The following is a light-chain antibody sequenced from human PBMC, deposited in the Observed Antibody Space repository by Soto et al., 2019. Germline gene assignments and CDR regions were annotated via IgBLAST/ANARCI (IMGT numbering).Light chain of an antibody. CDR3: QQYGSSPLVT. CDR1: QSVSSSY. V-gene: IGKV3-20*01. J-gene: IGKJ5*01. Sequence: EIVLTQSPGTLSLSPGERATLSCRASQSVSSSYLAWYQQKPGQAHRLLIYGASSRATGIPDRFSGSGSGTDFTLTISRLEPEDFAVYYCQQYGSSPLVTFGRGTRLQIK. CDR2: GAS.